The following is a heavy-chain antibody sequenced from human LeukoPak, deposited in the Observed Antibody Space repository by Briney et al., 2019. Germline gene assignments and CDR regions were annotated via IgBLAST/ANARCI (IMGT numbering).Heavy chain of an antibody. V-gene: IGHV3-53*01. D-gene: IGHD2-21*01. Sequence: GGSLRLSCAASGLTVSSNYMSWARQSPGKGLEWVSVIYSGGSTYNADSVNGRFTVSRDNSRNTLFLQVNNLRAEDTALYFCASAREYCGSAECYEYFQHWGQGTLVIVSS. J-gene: IGHJ1*01. CDR1: GLTVSSNY. CDR3: ASAREYCGSAECYEYFQH. CDR2: IYSGGST.